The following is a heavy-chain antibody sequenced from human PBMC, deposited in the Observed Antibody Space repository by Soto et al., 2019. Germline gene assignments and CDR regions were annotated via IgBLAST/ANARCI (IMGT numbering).Heavy chain of an antibody. CDR2: IYYSGST. Sequence: SETLSLTCTVSGGSISSYYWIWIRQPPGKGLEWIGYIYYSGSTNYNPSLKSRVTISVDTSKNQFSLKLSSVTAADTAVYYCARETETGNPERGYYYYYMDVWGKGTTVTVSS. CDR3: ARETETGNPERGYYYYYMDV. D-gene: IGHD1-1*01. V-gene: IGHV4-59*01. J-gene: IGHJ6*03. CDR1: GGSISSYY.